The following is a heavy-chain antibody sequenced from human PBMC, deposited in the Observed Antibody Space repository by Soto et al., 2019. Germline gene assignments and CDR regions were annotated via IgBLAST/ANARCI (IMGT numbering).Heavy chain of an antibody. J-gene: IGHJ6*02. V-gene: IGHV5-10-1*01. Sequence: PGESLTISGKCSGYSFTRYWISWVRQMPGKGLEWMGRIDPSDSYTNYSPSFQGHVTISADRSISTAYLQWSSLKASDTAMYYCARHWDYDSSGYYPKTTNGMDVWGQGTTVTVSS. CDR2: IDPSDSYT. CDR3: ARHWDYDSSGYYPKTTNGMDV. CDR1: GYSFTRYW. D-gene: IGHD3-22*01.